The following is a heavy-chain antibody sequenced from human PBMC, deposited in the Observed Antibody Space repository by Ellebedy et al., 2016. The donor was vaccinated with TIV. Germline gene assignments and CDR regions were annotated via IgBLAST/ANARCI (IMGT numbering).Heavy chain of an antibody. CDR3: AREPPRATSGFDY. V-gene: IGHV1-46*02. Sequence: ASVKVSCKTSGYSFHTYSLSWVRQAPGQGLEWMGMINTSGGGTNRPQKFQGRVTMTRDTSTSTVYMEVTSLRSEDTDMYYCAREPPRATSGFDYWGQGTLVTVSS. CDR1: GYSFHTYS. J-gene: IGHJ4*02. D-gene: IGHD1-26*01. CDR2: INTSGGGT.